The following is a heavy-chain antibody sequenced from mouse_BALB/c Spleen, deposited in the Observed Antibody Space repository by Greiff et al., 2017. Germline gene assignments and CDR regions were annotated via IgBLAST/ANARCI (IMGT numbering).Heavy chain of an antibody. CDR2: IDPETGGT. V-gene: IGHV1-15*01. J-gene: IGHJ3*01. Sequence: QVHVKQSGAELVRPGASVTLSCKASGYTFTDYEMHWVKQTPVHGLEWIGAIDPETGGTAYNQKFKGKATLTADKSSSTAYMELRSLTSEDSAVYYCTRDAYWGQGTLVTVSA. CDR3: TRDAY. CDR1: GYTFTDYE.